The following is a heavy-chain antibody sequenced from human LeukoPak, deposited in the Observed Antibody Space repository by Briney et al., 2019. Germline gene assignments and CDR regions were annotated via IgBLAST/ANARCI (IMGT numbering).Heavy chain of an antibody. CDR1: GFIFNSYD. CDR2: IRYDGSEK. V-gene: IGHV3-30*02. CDR3: ATSVTGYSSPFFY. Sequence: GGSLRLSCAASGFIFNSYDMQWVRQSPGKGLEWVTFIRYDGSEKYYVDSVEGRFTISRDNSKNTLYLQMNSLRAEDTAGYYCATSVTGYSSPFFYWGQGTLVTVSP. J-gene: IGHJ4*02. D-gene: IGHD6-13*01.